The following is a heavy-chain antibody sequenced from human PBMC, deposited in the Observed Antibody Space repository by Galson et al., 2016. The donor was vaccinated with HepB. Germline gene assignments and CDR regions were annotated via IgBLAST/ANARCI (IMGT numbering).Heavy chain of an antibody. V-gene: IGHV3-23*01. CDR3: AKDDDAIGYNPFDY. J-gene: IGHJ4*02. Sequence: SLRLSCAASGFMFRSYGMTWVRQAPGKGLAWVSAISGSGDSSHYADSVKGRFTISRDNSKNALYLEMNGLRVEDTAVYYCAKDDDAIGYNPFDYWGQGTLVTVSS. D-gene: IGHD3-22*01. CDR1: GFMFRSYG. CDR2: ISGSGDSS.